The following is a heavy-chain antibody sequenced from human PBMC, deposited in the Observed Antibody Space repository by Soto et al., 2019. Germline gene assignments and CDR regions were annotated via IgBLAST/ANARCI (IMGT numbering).Heavy chain of an antibody. CDR3: ARRHGSGKYYFDF. J-gene: IGHJ4*02. Sequence: SETLSLTCAAYGWSFSGHYCSWVRQPPGKGLEWIGEINYSETTNYNPSLESPVTVSVDSFKNQCTLKVTSVTAADTAVYYCARRHGSGKYYFDFWGQGTPVTVSS. V-gene: IGHV4-34*01. CDR1: GWSFSGHY. CDR2: INYSETT. D-gene: IGHD3-10*01.